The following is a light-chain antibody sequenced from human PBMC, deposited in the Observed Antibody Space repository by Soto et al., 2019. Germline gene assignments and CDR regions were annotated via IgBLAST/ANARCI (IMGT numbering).Light chain of an antibody. J-gene: IGKJ1*01. Sequence: DIQMTQSPSTLSASVGDRVTITCRASQSISSWLAWYQQKPGKAPKLLIYKASSLESWVPSRFSGSGSGTEFTLTISSLQPDDFATYSCQQYNSYSGTFGQGTKVEIK. CDR2: KAS. CDR3: QQYNSYSGT. V-gene: IGKV1-5*03. CDR1: QSISSW.